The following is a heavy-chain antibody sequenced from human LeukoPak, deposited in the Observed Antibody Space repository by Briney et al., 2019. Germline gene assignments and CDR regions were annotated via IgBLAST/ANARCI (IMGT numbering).Heavy chain of an antibody. CDR3: ARDGGDGDYVLGY. D-gene: IGHD4-17*01. V-gene: IGHV1-2*02. Sequence: GASVKVSCKASGYTFTGYYMHWVRQAPGQGLEWMGWINPNSGGTNYAQKFQGRVTMTRDTSISTAYMELSRLRSDDTAVHYCARDGGDGDYVLGYWGQGTLVTVSS. CDR1: GYTFTGYY. J-gene: IGHJ4*02. CDR2: INPNSGGT.